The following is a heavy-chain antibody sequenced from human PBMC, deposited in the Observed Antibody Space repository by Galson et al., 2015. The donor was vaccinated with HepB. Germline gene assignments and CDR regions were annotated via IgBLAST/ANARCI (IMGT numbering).Heavy chain of an antibody. Sequence: QSGAEVTKPGESLKISCKGSGYSFTSYWIGWVRQMPGKGLEWMGIIYPGDSDTRYSPSFQGQVTISADKSISTAYLQWSSLKASDTAMYYCAVHYGDYPYYPYYFDYWGQGTLVTVSS. J-gene: IGHJ4*02. D-gene: IGHD4-17*01. CDR1: GYSFTSYW. V-gene: IGHV5-51*01. CDR3: AVHYGDYPYYPYYFDY. CDR2: IYPGDSDT.